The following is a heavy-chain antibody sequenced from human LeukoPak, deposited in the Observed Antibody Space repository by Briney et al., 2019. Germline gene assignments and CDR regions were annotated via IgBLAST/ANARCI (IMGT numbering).Heavy chain of an antibody. J-gene: IGHJ4*02. D-gene: IGHD5-12*01. CDR2: INPNSGGT. Sequence: GASVKVSCKASGYTFTGYYMHRVRQAPGQGLEWMGWINPNSGGTNYAQKFQGRVTMTRDTSISTAYMELSRLRSDDTAVYYCASLGGYSGYDATGLVGYWGQGTLVTVSS. CDR3: ASLGGYSGYDATGLVGY. V-gene: IGHV1-2*02. CDR1: GYTFTGYY.